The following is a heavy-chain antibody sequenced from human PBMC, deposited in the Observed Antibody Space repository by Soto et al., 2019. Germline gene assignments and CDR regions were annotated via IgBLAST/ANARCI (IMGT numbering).Heavy chain of an antibody. CDR2: ISYDGSNK. CDR1: GFTFSSYG. V-gene: IGHV3-30*18. D-gene: IGHD4-4*01. J-gene: IGHJ6*02. CDR3: AKDPYSSYYYYYGMDV. Sequence: QVQLVESGGGVVQPGRSLRLSCAASGFTFSSYGMHWVRQAPGKGLEWVAVISYDGSNKYYADSVKGRFTISRDNSKNTLYLQMNSLRAEDTAVYYCAKDPYSSYYYYYGMDVWGQGTTVTVSS.